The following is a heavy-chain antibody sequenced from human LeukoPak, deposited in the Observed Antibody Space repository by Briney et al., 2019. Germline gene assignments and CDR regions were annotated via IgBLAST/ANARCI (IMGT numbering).Heavy chain of an antibody. CDR3: AKDYCSSTSCYTLGNYYYYMDV. Sequence: GGSLRLSCAASGFTFSSYGMHWVRHAPGKGLEWVAFIRYEGSNKYYADSVKGRFTISRDNSKNTLYLQMNSLRAEDTAVYYCAKDYCSSTSCYTLGNYYYYMDVWGKGTTVTVSS. CDR1: GFTFSSYG. J-gene: IGHJ6*03. D-gene: IGHD2-2*02. CDR2: IRYEGSNK. V-gene: IGHV3-30*02.